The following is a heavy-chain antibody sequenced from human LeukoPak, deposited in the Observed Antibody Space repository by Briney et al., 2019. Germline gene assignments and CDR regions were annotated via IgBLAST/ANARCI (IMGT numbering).Heavy chain of an antibody. CDR2: INHSGST. J-gene: IGHJ4*02. CDR3: ARGPVPAAIDY. D-gene: IGHD2-2*01. CDR1: GGSFSGYY. V-gene: IGHV4-34*01. Sequence: SETLSLTCAVYGGSFSGYYWSWIRQPPGKGLEWIGEINHSGSTNYNPSLKSRVTISVDTSKNQFSLKLSSVTAADTAVYYCARGPVPAAIDYWGRGTLVTVSS.